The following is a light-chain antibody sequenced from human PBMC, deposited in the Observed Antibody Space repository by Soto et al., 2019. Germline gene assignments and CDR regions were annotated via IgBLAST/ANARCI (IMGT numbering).Light chain of an antibody. V-gene: IGKV1-27*01. CDR2: AAS. CDR1: QGISNY. Sequence: DIQMTQSPSSLSASVGDRVTITCRASQGISNYLAWYQQKPGKVPKLLIYAASTLQSGVPSRFSRSGSGTDFTLTISSQQPDDVATYYCQQYNSAPFTFGPGTKVDIK. CDR3: QQYNSAPFT. J-gene: IGKJ3*01.